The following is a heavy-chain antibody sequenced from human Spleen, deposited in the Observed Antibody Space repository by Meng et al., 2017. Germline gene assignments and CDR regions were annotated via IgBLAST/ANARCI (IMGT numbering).Heavy chain of an antibody. CDR2: ISYDGSNK. CDR3: AKDYLTVTPNYAIGYAVH. Sequence: AVISYDGSNKYYADSVKGRFTISRDNSKNTLHLQMNSLRADDAAVYYCAKDYLTVTPNYAIGYAVHWGQGALVTVSS. J-gene: IGHJ4*02. D-gene: IGHD4/OR15-4a*01. V-gene: IGHV3-30*18.